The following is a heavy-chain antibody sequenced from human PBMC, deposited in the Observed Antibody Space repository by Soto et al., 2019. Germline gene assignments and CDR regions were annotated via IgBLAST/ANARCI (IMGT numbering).Heavy chain of an antibody. D-gene: IGHD3-10*01. CDR2: IYTSGST. V-gene: IGHV4-4*07. CDR1: GGSISSYY. Sequence: QVQLQESGPGLVKPSETLSLTCTVSGGSISSYYWSWIRQPAGKGLEWIGRIYTSGSTNYNPSLKSRVTMSVDTSKNQFSLKLSSVTAADTAVYYCAREEGVLLWFGELSSRFDYWGQGTLVTVSS. J-gene: IGHJ4*02. CDR3: AREEGVLLWFGELSSRFDY.